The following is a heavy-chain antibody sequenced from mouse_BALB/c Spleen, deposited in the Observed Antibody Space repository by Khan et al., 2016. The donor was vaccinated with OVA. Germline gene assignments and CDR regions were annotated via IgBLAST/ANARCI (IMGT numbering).Heavy chain of an antibody. CDR2: IWAGGST. CDR1: GFSLTNYG. Sequence: QVQLKESGPGLVAPSQSLSITCTVSGFSLTNYGVNWVRQPPGKGLEWLGIIWAGGSTNYNSALMSRVSIRKDNAKSQVYLKMNSLQTDDTAMYACAIDTAYFGNSEAMDYWGHGTSVAVSS. D-gene: IGHD2-10*01. V-gene: IGHV2-9*02. CDR3: AIDTAYFGNSEAMDY. J-gene: IGHJ4*01.